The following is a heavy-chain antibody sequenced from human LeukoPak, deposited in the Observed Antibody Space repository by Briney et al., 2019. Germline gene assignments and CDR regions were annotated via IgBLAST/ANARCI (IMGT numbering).Heavy chain of an antibody. CDR2: IIPIFGTA. CDR3: ARGSKVLEWPTENWFHP. CDR1: GGTFSSYA. D-gene: IGHD3-3*01. Sequence: ASVKVSCKASGGTFSSYAISWVRQAPGQGLEWMGRIIPIFGTANYAQKFQGRVTITTDESTSTAYMELSSLRSEDTAVYYCARGSKVLEWPTENWFHPWGQGTLVTVSS. V-gene: IGHV1-69*05. J-gene: IGHJ5*02.